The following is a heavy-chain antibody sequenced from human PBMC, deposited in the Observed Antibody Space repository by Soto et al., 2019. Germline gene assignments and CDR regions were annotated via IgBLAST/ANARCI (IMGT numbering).Heavy chain of an antibody. J-gene: IGHJ3*01. V-gene: IGHV3-23*01. CDR1: GFIFTNYA. D-gene: IGHD5-12*01. CDR2: IGGRGNSA. Sequence: GGSLRLSCAASGFIFTNYAMNWVRQAPGKGLEWVSVIGGRGNSAYYADSVQGRFTISRDNSRNTLSLQMSSLTADDTAIYYCVREGRGSFDFWGRGTMVTVSS. CDR3: VREGRGSFDF.